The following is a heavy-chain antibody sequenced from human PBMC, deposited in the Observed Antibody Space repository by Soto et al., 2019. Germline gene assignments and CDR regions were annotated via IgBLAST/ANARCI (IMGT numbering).Heavy chain of an antibody. CDR2: ISAYNGNT. J-gene: IGHJ3*02. Sequence: ASVKVSCKASGYTFTSYGISWVRQAPGQGLEWMGWISAYNGNTNYAQKLQGRGTMTTDTSTGTAYMELRSLRSDDTAVYYCARAKTASDAFDIWGQGTMGTVSS. CDR3: ARAKTASDAFDI. V-gene: IGHV1-18*01. CDR1: GYTFTSYG.